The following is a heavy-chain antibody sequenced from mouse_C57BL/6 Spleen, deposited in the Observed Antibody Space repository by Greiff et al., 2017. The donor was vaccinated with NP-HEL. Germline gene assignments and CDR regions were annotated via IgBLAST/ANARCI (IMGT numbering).Heavy chain of an antibody. CDR2: IDPSDSYT. J-gene: IGHJ4*01. CDR3: ARGGGNYGDYAMDY. D-gene: IGHD2-1*01. V-gene: IGHV1-50*01. Sequence: QVQLQQPGAELVKPGASVKLSCKASGYTFTSYWMQWVKQRPGQGLEWIGEIDPSDSYTNYNQKFKGKATLTVDTSSSTAYMQLSSLTSEDSAVYYCARGGGNYGDYAMDYWGQGTSVTVSS. CDR1: GYTFTSYW.